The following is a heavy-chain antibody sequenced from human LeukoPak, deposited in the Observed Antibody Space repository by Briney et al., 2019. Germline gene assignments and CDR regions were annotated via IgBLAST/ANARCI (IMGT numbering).Heavy chain of an antibody. J-gene: IGHJ6*02. V-gene: IGHV3-53*01. Sequence: GGSLRLSCAASGFTVSSNYMSWVRQAPGKGLEWVSVIYSGGCTYYADSVKGRFTISRDNSKNTLYLQMNSLRAEDTAVYYCAREGYYYYYGMDVWGQGTTVTVSS. CDR1: GFTVSSNY. CDR2: IYSGGCT. CDR3: AREGYYYYYGMDV.